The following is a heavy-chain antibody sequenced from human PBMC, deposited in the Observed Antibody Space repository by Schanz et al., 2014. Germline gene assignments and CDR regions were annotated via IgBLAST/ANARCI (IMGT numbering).Heavy chain of an antibody. J-gene: IGHJ4*02. Sequence: QLVESGGGLVKPGGSLRLSCAASGFTFSSYAMSWVRQAPGKGLEWVSAISGSGGSTYYADSVKGRFTISRDNPKNTLYLQMNSLRAEDTAVYYCAKGRGSWGYFFDYWGQGTLVTVSS. V-gene: IGHV3-23*04. D-gene: IGHD6-13*01. CDR3: AKGRGSWGYFFDY. CDR2: ISGSGGST. CDR1: GFTFSSYA.